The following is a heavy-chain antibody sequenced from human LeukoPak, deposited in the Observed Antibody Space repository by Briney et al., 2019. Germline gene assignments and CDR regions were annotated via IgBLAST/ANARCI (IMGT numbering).Heavy chain of an antibody. V-gene: IGHV2-5*02. CDR2: IYWDDDK. Sequence: SGPTLVHPTQTLTLTCTFSGFSLSTYAVGVGWIRQPPGKALEWLALIYWDDDKRYSPSLMRRLTITKDTSKNQVVLTMTNMDPVDTATYFCAHRPTYCSGGSCYDYWGQGTLVTVSS. CDR3: AHRPTYCSGGSCYDY. J-gene: IGHJ4*02. CDR1: GFSLSTYAVG. D-gene: IGHD2-15*01.